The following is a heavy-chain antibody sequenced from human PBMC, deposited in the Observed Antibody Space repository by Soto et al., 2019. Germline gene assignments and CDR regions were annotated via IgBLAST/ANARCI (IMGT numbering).Heavy chain of an antibody. Sequence: PGGSLRLSCAASGFTFSDYYMSWIRQAPGKGLEWVSYISSSGSTIYYADSVKGRFTISRDNAKNSLYLQMNSLRAEDTAVYYCARDIFPRPIAARPDAFDIWGQGTMVTVSS. CDR2: ISSSGSTI. CDR1: GFTFSDYY. CDR3: ARDIFPRPIAARPDAFDI. V-gene: IGHV3-11*01. J-gene: IGHJ3*02. D-gene: IGHD6-6*01.